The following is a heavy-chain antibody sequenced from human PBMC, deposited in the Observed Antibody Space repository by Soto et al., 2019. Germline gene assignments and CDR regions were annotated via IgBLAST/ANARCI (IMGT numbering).Heavy chain of an antibody. Sequence: GASVKVSCKASGYTFTGYYMHWVRQAPGQGLEWMGWINPNSGGTNYAQKFQGRVTMTRDTSISTAYMELSRLRSDDTAVYYCAREAGRPDYYDSSGYYPFYGMDVWGQGTTVTVS. CDR1: GYTFTGYY. CDR3: AREAGRPDYYDSSGYYPFYGMDV. V-gene: IGHV1-2*02. D-gene: IGHD3-22*01. J-gene: IGHJ6*02. CDR2: INPNSGGT.